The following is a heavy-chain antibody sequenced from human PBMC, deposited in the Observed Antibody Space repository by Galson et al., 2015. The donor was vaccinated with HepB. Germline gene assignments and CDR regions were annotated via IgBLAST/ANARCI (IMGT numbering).Heavy chain of an antibody. V-gene: IGHV5-51*01. CDR1: GYSFTSYW. D-gene: IGHD6-13*01. Sequence: QSGAEVKKPGESLKISCKGSGYSFTSYWIGWVRQMPGKGLEWMGIIYPGDSDTRYSPSFQGQVTISADKSISTAYLQWSSLKASDTAMYYCARAGYSSSLYYYYGMDVWGQGTTVTVSS. CDR2: IYPGDSDT. J-gene: IGHJ6*02. CDR3: ARAGYSSSLYYYYGMDV.